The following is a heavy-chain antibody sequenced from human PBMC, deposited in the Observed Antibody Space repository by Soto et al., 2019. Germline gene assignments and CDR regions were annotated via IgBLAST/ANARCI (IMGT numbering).Heavy chain of an antibody. Sequence: EVQLLESGGGLVQPGGSLRLSCAASGFTFNYYAMTWVRHAPGKGLEWVSAISGGGDTTSYADSVKGRFTVSRDGSKNTLYLQMSSLRAEDTALYYCAKGRGGSGSLTPSVDFWGQGTLVTVSS. CDR3: AKGRGGSGSLTPSVDF. CDR1: GFTFNYYA. D-gene: IGHD3-10*01. V-gene: IGHV3-23*01. J-gene: IGHJ4*02. CDR2: ISGGGDTT.